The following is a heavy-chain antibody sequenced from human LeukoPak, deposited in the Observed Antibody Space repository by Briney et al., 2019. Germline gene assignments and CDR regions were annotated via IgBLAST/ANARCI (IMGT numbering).Heavy chain of an antibody. CDR3: ATVNWNGVDYYYYGMDV. CDR1: GYTLTELS. D-gene: IGHD1-20*01. V-gene: IGHV1-24*01. Sequence: ASVKVSCKVSGYTLTELSMHWVRQAPGKGLEWMGGFVPEDGETIYAQKFQGRVTMTEDTSTDTAYMELSSLRSEDTAVYYCATVNWNGVDYYYYGMDVWGQGTTVTVSS. J-gene: IGHJ6*02. CDR2: FVPEDGET.